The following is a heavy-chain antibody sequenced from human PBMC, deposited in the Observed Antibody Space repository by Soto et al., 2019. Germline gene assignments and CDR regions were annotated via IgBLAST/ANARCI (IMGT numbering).Heavy chain of an antibody. CDR1: RLTFGGYY. V-gene: IGHV3-11*01. CDR3: VARIQLWNRVDF. D-gene: IGHD5-18*01. CDR2: ISSSGTTI. J-gene: IGHJ4*02. Sequence: AGGSLRLSCAASRLTFGGYYMSWSRQAPGKGLEWLSHISSSGTTIHYADSVKGRFTISRDNAKKSLFLQMNSLRAEDTAVYYCVARIQLWNRVDFWGQGTLVTVSS.